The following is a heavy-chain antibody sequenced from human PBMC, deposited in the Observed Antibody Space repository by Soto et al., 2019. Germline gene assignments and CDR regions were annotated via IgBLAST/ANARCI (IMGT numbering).Heavy chain of an antibody. D-gene: IGHD3-22*01. CDR2: INYSGST. J-gene: IGHJ6*02. CDR3: ASRYDSSGYYYGHYYYGMDV. V-gene: IGHV4-59*08. CDR1: VDSSSIYY. Sequence: SETLSVTCTVSVDSSSIYYWNWIRQRPGKGLAWIGYINYSGSTSHNPSLKSRATISVDMSKKQFSLKLSSVTAADTAVYYCASRYDSSGYYYGHYYYGMDVWGQGTTVTVSS.